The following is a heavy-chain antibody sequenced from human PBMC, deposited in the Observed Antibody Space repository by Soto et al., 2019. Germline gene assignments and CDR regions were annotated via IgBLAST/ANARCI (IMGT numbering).Heavy chain of an antibody. CDR2: IRSKANSYAT. J-gene: IGHJ6*02. D-gene: IGHD3-3*01. CDR3: TRHDSNYDFWSGSPPRYGMDV. Sequence: PGGSLRLSCAASGFTFSGSAMHWVRQASGKGLERVGRIRSKANSYATAYAASVKGRFTISRDDSKNTAYLQMNSLKTEDTAVYYCTRHDSNYDFWSGSPPRYGMDVWGQGTTVTVSS. V-gene: IGHV3-73*01. CDR1: GFTFSGSA.